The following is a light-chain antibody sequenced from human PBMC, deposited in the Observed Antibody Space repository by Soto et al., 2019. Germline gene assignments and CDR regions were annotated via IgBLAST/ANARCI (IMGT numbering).Light chain of an antibody. J-gene: IGLJ1*01. CDR3: CSYAGSYLFV. V-gene: IGLV2-11*01. Sequence: QSALTQPRSVSGSPGQSVTISCTGTSSDVGGYNYVSWYQQHPGKAPKLMIYDVSKRPSGVPDRFSGSKSGNTASTISGLQAEDEADYYCCSYAGSYLFVFGTGTKVTVL. CDR2: DVS. CDR1: SSDVGGYNY.